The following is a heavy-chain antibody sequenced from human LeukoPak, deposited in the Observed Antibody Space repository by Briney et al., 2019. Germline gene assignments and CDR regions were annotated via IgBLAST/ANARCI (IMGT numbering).Heavy chain of an antibody. D-gene: IGHD3-10*01. V-gene: IGHV4-59*08. CDR2: IYDSGST. CDR1: GGSISRYY. Sequence: SKTLSLTCTVSGGSISRYYWSWIRQPPGKGLEWIGYIYDSGSTNYNPSLKSRVTISGDTSKNQFSLKLRSVTAADTAVYYCANLWFGELYEDWFDPWGQGTLVTVSS. CDR3: ANLWFGELYEDWFDP. J-gene: IGHJ5*02.